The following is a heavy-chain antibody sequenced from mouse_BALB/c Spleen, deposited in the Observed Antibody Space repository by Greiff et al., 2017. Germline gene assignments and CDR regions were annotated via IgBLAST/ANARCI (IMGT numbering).Heavy chain of an antibody. CDR1: GYTFTSYW. J-gene: IGHJ3*01. Sequence: VQLQQPGAELVKPAASVKLSCKASGYTFTSYWMHWVMQRPGQGLEWIGEINPSNGRTNYNEKFKSKATLTVDKSSSTPYMQLSSLTSEDSAVYYCARIITTATWFAYWGQGTLVTVSA. CDR3: ARIITTATWFAY. D-gene: IGHD1-2*01. CDR2: INPSNGRT. V-gene: IGHV1S81*02.